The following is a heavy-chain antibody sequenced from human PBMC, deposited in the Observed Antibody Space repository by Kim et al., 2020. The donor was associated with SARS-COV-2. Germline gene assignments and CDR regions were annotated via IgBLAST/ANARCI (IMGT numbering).Heavy chain of an antibody. V-gene: IGHV4-39*01. Sequence: SETLSLTCSVSGDSISKSFHYWGWIRQPPGKGLEWIGSIYHSGSTYDNASLKSRVTMSVATSKNPFSLKLNSVTASDTAVYYCAGLPHASSGYVDYGGQGTLVTVSA. D-gene: IGHD3-22*01. J-gene: IGHJ4*02. CDR2: IYHSGST. CDR1: GDSISKSFHY. CDR3: AGLPHASSGYVDY.